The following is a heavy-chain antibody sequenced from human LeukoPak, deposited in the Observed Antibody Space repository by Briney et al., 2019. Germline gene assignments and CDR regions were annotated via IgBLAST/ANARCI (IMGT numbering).Heavy chain of an antibody. CDR1: GGSFSGYY. CDR2: INHSGST. V-gene: IGHV4-34*01. J-gene: IGHJ3*02. D-gene: IGHD6-13*01. Sequence: PSETLSLTCAVYGGSFSGYYWSWIRQPPGKGLEWIGEINHSGSTNYNPSLKSRVTISVDTSKNQFSLKLSSVTAADTAVYYCARDRSPSSSWYWGQEDAFDIWGQGTMVTVSS. CDR3: ARDRSPSSSWYWGQEDAFDI.